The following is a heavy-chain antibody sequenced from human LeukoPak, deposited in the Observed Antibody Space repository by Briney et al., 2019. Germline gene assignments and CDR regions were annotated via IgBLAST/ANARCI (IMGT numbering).Heavy chain of an antibody. Sequence: PGGSLRLSCAASGFTFRDYWMHWVRQVPGKGLAWVSRINPDGRTTVYADSVEGRFTISRDNAQNTLYLQMNSLRAEDTAVYYCAKIYDSSGYHDYWGQGTLVTVSS. D-gene: IGHD3-22*01. J-gene: IGHJ4*02. CDR1: GFTFRDYW. V-gene: IGHV3-74*01. CDR3: AKIYDSSGYHDY. CDR2: INPDGRTT.